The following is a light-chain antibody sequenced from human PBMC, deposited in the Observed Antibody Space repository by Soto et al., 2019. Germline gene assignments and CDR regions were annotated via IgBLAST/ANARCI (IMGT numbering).Light chain of an antibody. CDR3: SSYTTGTTLHVL. Sequence: QSALTQPASVSGSPGQSITISCTGTSSDVGGYNYVSWYQQHPGKAPKLMIYDVTYRPSGVSNRFSGSKSGNTASLTISGLQAEDEADYYCSSYTTGTTLHVLFGGGTKVTVL. CDR1: SSDVGGYNY. V-gene: IGLV2-14*03. CDR2: DVT. J-gene: IGLJ2*01.